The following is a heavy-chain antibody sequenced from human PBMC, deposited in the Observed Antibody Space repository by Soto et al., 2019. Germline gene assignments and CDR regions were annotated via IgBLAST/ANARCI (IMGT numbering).Heavy chain of an antibody. D-gene: IGHD6-19*01. CDR3: ARPREAGKNYYGVDV. V-gene: IGHV5-51*01. CDR2: IYPGDSDT. CDR1: GYSFTSYW. Sequence: GESLKISCKGAGYSFTSYWIGWVRQMPGKGLEWMGIIYPGDSDTRYSPSFQGQVTISADKSISTAYPQWSSLKASDTAMYYCARPREAGKNYYGVDVWGQGTTVTVSS. J-gene: IGHJ6*02.